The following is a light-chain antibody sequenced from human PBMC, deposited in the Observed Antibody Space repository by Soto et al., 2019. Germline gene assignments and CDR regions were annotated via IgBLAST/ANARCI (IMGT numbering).Light chain of an antibody. CDR1: QSVSNNY. CDR2: GAS. Sequence: EIVLTQSPGTLSLSPGERATLSCRASQSVSNNYLAWYQQKPGQAPRLLIYGASNRATGIPDRFSGSGSGTDFTLTISXLEPDDLAVYDWPQYGSSSMFGQECKVDI. CDR3: PQYGSSSM. J-gene: IGKJ1*01. V-gene: IGKV3-20*01.